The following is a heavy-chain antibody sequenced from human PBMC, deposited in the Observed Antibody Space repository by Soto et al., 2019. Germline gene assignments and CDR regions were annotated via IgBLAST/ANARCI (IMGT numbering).Heavy chain of an antibody. CDR2: IDWDGDT. J-gene: IGHJ6*03. Sequence: SGPTLVNPTQTLTLTCSFSGFSLNTTTMSVTWIRQPPGKALEWLALIDWDGDTFYSTSLKPRLTISRDTSKNQVVLTMTNMDPVDTGTYYCARTEAGMTFFGGPYPYYHLDVWGQGKTVTVSS. D-gene: IGHD3-3*01. CDR3: ARTEAGMTFFGGPYPYYHLDV. V-gene: IGHV2-70*13. CDR1: GFSLNTTTMS.